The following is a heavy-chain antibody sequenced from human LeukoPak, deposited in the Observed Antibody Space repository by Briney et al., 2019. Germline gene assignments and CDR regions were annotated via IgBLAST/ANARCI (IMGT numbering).Heavy chain of an antibody. J-gene: IGHJ6*03. Sequence: PSETLSLTCTVSGYSISSGYYWGWIRQPPGKGLEWIGSIYHSGSTYYNPSLKSRVTISVDTSKNQFSLKLSSVTAADTAVYYCARENDFSGAFPPYMDVWGKGTTVTISS. V-gene: IGHV4-38-2*02. D-gene: IGHD3-3*01. CDR1: GYSISSGYY. CDR3: ARENDFSGAFPPYMDV. CDR2: IYHSGST.